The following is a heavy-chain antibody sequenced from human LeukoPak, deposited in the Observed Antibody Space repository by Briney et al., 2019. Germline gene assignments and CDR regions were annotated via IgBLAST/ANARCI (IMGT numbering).Heavy chain of an antibody. D-gene: IGHD3-10*01. CDR1: GFTFSSYG. J-gene: IGHJ3*02. Sequence: GGSLRLSCAASGFTFSSYGMHWVRQAPGKGLEWVAVIWFDGSNKFYADSVKGRFTISRDNSKNTLYLQMNSLRAEDTAVYYCARDGSGTVDAFDIWGQGTMVTVSS. V-gene: IGHV3-33*01. CDR2: IWFDGSNK. CDR3: ARDGSGTVDAFDI.